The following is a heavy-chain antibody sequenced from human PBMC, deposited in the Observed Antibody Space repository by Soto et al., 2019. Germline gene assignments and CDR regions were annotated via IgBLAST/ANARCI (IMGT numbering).Heavy chain of an antibody. D-gene: IGHD6-13*01. Sequence: ASVKVSCKAPGDTFTSYYMHWVRQAPGHGLEWMGIINPSGGRTIYAQKFQGRVTMTSDTSTSTVYMELSSLRSDDTAVYYCARDYAGNSGDFDYWGQGALVTVSS. CDR1: GDTFTSYY. CDR2: INPSGGRT. CDR3: ARDYAGNSGDFDY. V-gene: IGHV1-46*01. J-gene: IGHJ4*02.